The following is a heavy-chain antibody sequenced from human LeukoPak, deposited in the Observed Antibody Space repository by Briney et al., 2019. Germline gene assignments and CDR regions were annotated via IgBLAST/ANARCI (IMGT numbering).Heavy chain of an antibody. CDR3: ARGVGCSSTSCPLPEYYFDY. CDR1: GFTFSSYS. J-gene: IGHJ4*02. CDR2: ISSSSSYI. D-gene: IGHD2-2*01. Sequence: GGSLRLSCAASGFTFSSYSMNWVRQAPGKGLEWVSSISSSSSYIYYADSVKGRFTISRDNAKNSLYLQMNSLRAEDMAVYYCARGVGCSSTSCPLPEYYFDYWGQGTLVTVSS. V-gene: IGHV3-21*01.